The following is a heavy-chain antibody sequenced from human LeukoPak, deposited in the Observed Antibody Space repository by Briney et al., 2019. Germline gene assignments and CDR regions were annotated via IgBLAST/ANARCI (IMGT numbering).Heavy chain of an antibody. CDR1: GFAFSNFW. V-gene: IGHV3-7*04. D-gene: IGHD6-19*01. Sequence: GGSLRLSCAASGFAFSNFWMGWARQPPGKVLEWVANIKQDGSAKTYGDSVKGRFTIPRDNARNALYLQMNSLRAEDTAVYYCTRVAGSIDYWGQGTLVTVSS. CDR3: TRVAGSIDY. CDR2: IKQDGSAK. J-gene: IGHJ4*02.